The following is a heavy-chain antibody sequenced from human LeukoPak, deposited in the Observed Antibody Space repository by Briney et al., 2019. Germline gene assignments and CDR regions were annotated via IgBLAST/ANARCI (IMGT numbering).Heavy chain of an antibody. J-gene: IGHJ6*02. CDR2: ISAYNGNT. CDR1: GYTFTSYG. D-gene: IGHD2-21*02. V-gene: IGHV1-18*01. CDR3: ARDRTEVTLDYYYGMDV. Sequence: ASVKVSCKASGYTFTSYGISWVRQAPGQGLEWMGWISAYNGNTNYAQKHQGRVTMTTDTSTSTAYMELRSLRSDDTAVYYCARDRTEVTLDYYYGMDVWGQGTTVTVSS.